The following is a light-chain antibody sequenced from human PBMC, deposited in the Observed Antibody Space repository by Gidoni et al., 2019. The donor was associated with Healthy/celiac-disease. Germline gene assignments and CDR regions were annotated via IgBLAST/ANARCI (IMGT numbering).Light chain of an antibody. CDR1: QSVSST. Sequence: DIVTTQSPATLSVYPGERATLSCRASQSVSSTLAWYQQKPGQAPRLLIYGAATRATGIPARFSGSGSGTEFTLTISSLQSEDFAVYYCQQYNNWPPMYTFGQGTKLEIK. CDR2: GAA. V-gene: IGKV3-15*01. J-gene: IGKJ2*01. CDR3: QQYNNWPPMYT.